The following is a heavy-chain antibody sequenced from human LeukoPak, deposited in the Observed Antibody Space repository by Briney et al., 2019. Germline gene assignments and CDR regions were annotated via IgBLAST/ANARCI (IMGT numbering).Heavy chain of an antibody. V-gene: IGHV3-23*01. J-gene: IGHJ3*02. D-gene: IGHD6-19*01. Sequence: GGSLRLSCAASGFTFSSYAMSWVRQAPGKGLGWVSAISGSGGSTYYADSVRGRFTISRDNSKNTLYLQMNSLRAEDTAVYYCAKHSESSGWYGAFDIWGQGTMVTVSS. CDR1: GFTFSSYA. CDR2: ISGSGGST. CDR3: AKHSESSGWYGAFDI.